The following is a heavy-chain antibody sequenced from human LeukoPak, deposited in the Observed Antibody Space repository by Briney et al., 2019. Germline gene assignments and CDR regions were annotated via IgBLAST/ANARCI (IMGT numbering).Heavy chain of an antibody. CDR1: GFTFSSYS. D-gene: IGHD3-22*01. CDR3: ARDFDSPDDSSKGEVDY. CDR2: ISSSSSYI. Sequence: PGGSLRVSCAASGFTFSSYSMNWVRQAPGKGLGWVSSISSSSSYIYYADSVKGRFTISRDNAKNSLYLQMNSLRAEDTAVYYCARDFDSPDDSSKGEVDYWGQGTLVTVSS. V-gene: IGHV3-21*01. J-gene: IGHJ4*02.